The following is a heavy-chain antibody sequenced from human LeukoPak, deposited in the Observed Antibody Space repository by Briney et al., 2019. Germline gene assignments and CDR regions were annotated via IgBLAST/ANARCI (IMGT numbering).Heavy chain of an antibody. D-gene: IGHD3-22*01. J-gene: IGHJ6*04. Sequence: GRSLRLSCAASGFTFSSYAMHWVRQAPGKGLEWVAVISYDGSNKYYADSVKGRFTISRDNSKNTLYLQMNSLRAEDTAVYYCARDGSRGYYYDSSGPAMDVWGKGTTVTVSS. CDR2: ISYDGSNK. CDR1: GFTFSSYA. CDR3: ARDGSRGYYYDSSGPAMDV. V-gene: IGHV3-30-3*01.